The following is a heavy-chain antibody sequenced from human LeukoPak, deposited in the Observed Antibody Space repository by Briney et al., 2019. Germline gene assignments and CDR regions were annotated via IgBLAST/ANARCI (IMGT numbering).Heavy chain of an antibody. J-gene: IGHJ1*01. D-gene: IGHD6-6*01. Sequence: SETLSLTCTVSGGSIRSYYWNWIRQPPGKGLEWIGHIYYSGSTNYNPSLKSRVTISVDTSKNQFSLKLSSVTAADTAVCYCARHRGDSSSWYFQRWGQGTLVTVSS. CDR2: IYYSGST. CDR1: GGSIRSYY. V-gene: IGHV4-59*08. CDR3: ARHRGDSSSWYFQR.